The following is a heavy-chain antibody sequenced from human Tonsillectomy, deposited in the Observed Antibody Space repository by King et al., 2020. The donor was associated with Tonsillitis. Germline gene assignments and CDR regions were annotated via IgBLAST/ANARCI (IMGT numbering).Heavy chain of an antibody. CDR3: VRDDGNTPSAFDY. CDR2: IKGDGSKR. V-gene: IGHV3-7*03. J-gene: IGHJ4*02. CDR1: GFTFTDYW. Sequence: VQLVESGGDLVQPEGSLRLSCVASGFTFTDYWMAWVRQDPGKGLEWVADIKGDGSKRYYVDSVKGRFTISRDNAKNSLYLQMNSLRAEDTALYYCVRDDGNTPSAFDYWGQGTLVTVSS. D-gene: IGHD2-15*01.